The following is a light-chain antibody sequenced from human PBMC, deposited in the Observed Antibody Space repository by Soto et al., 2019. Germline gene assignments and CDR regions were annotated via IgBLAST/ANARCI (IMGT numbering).Light chain of an antibody. J-gene: IGKJ5*01. CDR1: QGISSY. V-gene: IGKV1-9*01. CDR3: QQLNTFPVT. CDR2: ALS. Sequence: DIQLTQSPSFLSASVGDRVTISCRASQGISSYLAWYQQTPGKAPKLLIYALSILQSGVPSRFSGSGSGTEFTLTISSLQPEDFATYYCQQLNTFPVTFGQGTRLAI.